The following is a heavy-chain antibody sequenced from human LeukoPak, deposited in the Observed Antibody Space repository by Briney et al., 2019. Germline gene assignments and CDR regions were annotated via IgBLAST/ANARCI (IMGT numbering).Heavy chain of an antibody. V-gene: IGHV4-39*07. CDR3: ARDSGDSSGYDAFDI. CDR1: GGSISSSSYY. D-gene: IGHD3-22*01. J-gene: IGHJ3*02. Sequence: SETLSLTCTVSGGSISSSSYYWGWIRQPPGKGLEWIGSTYYSGSTYYNPSLKSRVTISVDTSKNQFSLKLSSVTAADTAVYYCARDSGDSSGYDAFDIWGQGTMVTVSS. CDR2: TYYSGST.